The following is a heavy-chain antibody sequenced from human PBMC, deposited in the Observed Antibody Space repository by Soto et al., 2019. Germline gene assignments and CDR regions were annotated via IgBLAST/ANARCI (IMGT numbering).Heavy chain of an antibody. CDR2: IYYSGST. CDR1: GGSISSGGYY. V-gene: IGHV4-31*03. Sequence: PSETLSLTCTVSGGSISSGGYYWSWIRQHPGKGLEWIGYIYYSGSTYYNPSLKSRVTISVDTSKNQFSLKLSSVTAADTAVYYCARYYGSSGCIDYWGQGTLVTVSS. CDR3: ARYYGSSGCIDY. J-gene: IGHJ4*02. D-gene: IGHD3-22*01.